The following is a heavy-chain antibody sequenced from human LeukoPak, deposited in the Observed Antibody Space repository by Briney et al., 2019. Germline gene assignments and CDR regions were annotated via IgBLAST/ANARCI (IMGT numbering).Heavy chain of an antibody. J-gene: IGHJ5*02. V-gene: IGHV1-46*01. Sequence: GASVKVSCKASGYTFINYYMHWVRQAPGQGLEWMGIINPSDGSANYAQKFQGRVTMTRDTSTSTVYMELSSLRSEDTAVYYCARDGGLVKRVANNWFDPWGQGTLVTVSS. CDR1: GYTFINYY. CDR3: ARDGGLVKRVANNWFDP. D-gene: IGHD3-16*01. CDR2: INPSDGSA.